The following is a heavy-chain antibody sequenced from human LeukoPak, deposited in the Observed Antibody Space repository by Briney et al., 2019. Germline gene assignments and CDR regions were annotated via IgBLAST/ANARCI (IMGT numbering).Heavy chain of an antibody. J-gene: IGHJ4*02. CDR2: INHDGSNK. Sequence: GGSLRLSCAASGFTFSSYFMSSVRQAPGKGLEWVANINHDGSNKYYADSVKGRFTISRDNSKNTLYLQMNSLRAEDTAVYYCARDYDFWSGYQDGFDYWGQGTLVTVSS. V-gene: IGHV3-30-3*01. CDR3: ARDYDFWSGYQDGFDY. D-gene: IGHD3-3*01. CDR1: GFTFSSYF.